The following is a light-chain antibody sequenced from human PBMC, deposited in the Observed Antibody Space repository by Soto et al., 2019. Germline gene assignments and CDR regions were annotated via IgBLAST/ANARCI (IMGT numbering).Light chain of an antibody. CDR3: QQYGSSGT. V-gene: IGKV3-20*01. CDR1: QSVSNNY. CDR2: GAS. Sequence: ENGLCQSPGTVSLTPGERATLSCRASQSVSNNYLAWYQQKPGQAPRLLTYGASNRATGIPDRFSGSGSGTDFTLTISRLEPEDFAVYYCQQYGSSGTFGQGTKVDIK. J-gene: IGKJ1*01.